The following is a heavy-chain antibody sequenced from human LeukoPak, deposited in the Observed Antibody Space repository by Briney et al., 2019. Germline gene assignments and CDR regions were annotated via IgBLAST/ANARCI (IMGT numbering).Heavy chain of an antibody. Sequence: SETLSLTCTVSGDSISSYYWSWIRQPPGKGLEWIGEINHSGSTNCNPSLKSRVTISVDTSKNQFSLKLSSVTAADTAVYYCARDKGLRYYYYYGMDVWGQGTTVTVSS. V-gene: IGHV4-34*01. D-gene: IGHD3-16*01. CDR2: INHSGST. J-gene: IGHJ6*02. CDR1: GDSISSYY. CDR3: ARDKGLRYYYYYGMDV.